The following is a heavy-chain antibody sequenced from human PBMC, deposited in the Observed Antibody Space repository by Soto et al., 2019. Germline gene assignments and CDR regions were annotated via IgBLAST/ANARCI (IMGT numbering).Heavy chain of an antibody. CDR1: GFTFSSYA. CDR3: AKFVSMSDAFDI. D-gene: IGHD2-21*01. J-gene: IGHJ3*02. Sequence: GGSLRLSCAASGFTFSSYAMSWVRQAPGKGLEWVSAISGSGGSTYYADSVKGRFTISRDNSKSTLYLQMNSLRAEDTAVYYCAKFVSMSDAFDIWGQGTMVTVSS. V-gene: IGHV3-23*01. CDR2: ISGSGGST.